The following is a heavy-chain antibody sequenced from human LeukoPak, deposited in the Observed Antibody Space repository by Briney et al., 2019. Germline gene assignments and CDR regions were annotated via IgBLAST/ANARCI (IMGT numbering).Heavy chain of an antibody. CDR2: IYYSGST. CDR3: ANPNTVGTY. J-gene: IGHJ4*02. CDR1: GGSISSSSYY. D-gene: IGHD1-26*01. V-gene: IGHV4-39*01. Sequence: SETLSLTCTVSGGSISSSSYYWGWIRQPPGKGLEWIGSIYYSGSTYYNPSLKSRVTISVDTSKNQFSLKLSSVTAADTAVYYCANPNTVGTYWGQGTLVTVSS.